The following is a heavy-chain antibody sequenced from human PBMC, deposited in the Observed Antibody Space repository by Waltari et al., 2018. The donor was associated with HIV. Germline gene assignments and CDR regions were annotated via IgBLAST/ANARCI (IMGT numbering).Heavy chain of an antibody. V-gene: IGHV4-31*03. CDR1: GGPITSPGSS. D-gene: IGHD3-10*01. J-gene: IGHJ6*02. CDR3: ARDYGSGRGGGMDV. Sequence: QVQLQESGPGLVKPSPTLSLTCTVSGGPITSPGSSWSWIRQHPGKGLEWIGNIYYTGSTYYNPSLKSRVTISIDTSNNQFSLNLSSVTAADTAVYYCARDYGSGRGGGMDVWGQGTTVTVSS. CDR2: IYYTGST.